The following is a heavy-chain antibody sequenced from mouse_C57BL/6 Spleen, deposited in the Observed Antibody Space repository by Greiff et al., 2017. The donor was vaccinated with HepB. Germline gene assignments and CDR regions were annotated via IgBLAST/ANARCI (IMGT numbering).Heavy chain of an antibody. V-gene: IGHV5-17*01. J-gene: IGHJ1*03. D-gene: IGHD2-4*01. CDR3: ARAGLRQGWYFDV. CDR1: GFTFSDYG. Sequence: EVKLVESGGGLVKPGGSLKLSCAASGFTFSDYGMHWVRQAPEKGLEWVAYISSGSSTIYYADTVKGRFTISRDNAKNTLFLQMTSLRSEDTAMYYCARAGLRQGWYFDVWGTGTTVTVSS. CDR2: ISSGSSTI.